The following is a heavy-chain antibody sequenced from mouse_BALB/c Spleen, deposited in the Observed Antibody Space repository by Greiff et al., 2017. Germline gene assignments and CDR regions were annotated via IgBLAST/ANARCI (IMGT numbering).Heavy chain of an antibody. D-gene: IGHD2-1*01. CDR3: ARKDYGNYGYYAMDY. CDR2: ISSGSSTI. CDR1: GFTFSSFG. J-gene: IGHJ4*01. V-gene: IGHV5-17*02. Sequence: EVQVVESGGGLVQPGGSRKLSCAASGFTFSSFGMHWVRQAPEKGLEWVAYISSGSSTIYYADTVKGRFTISRDNPKNTLFLQMTSLRSEDTAMYYCARKDYGNYGYYAMDYWGQGTSVTVSS.